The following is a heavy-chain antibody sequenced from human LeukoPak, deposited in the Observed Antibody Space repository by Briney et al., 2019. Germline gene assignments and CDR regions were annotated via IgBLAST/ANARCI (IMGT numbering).Heavy chain of an antibody. CDR3: ARRGGGFDWLFPYDN. J-gene: IGHJ4*02. D-gene: IGHD3-9*01. Sequence: GGSLRLSCAASGFTFSSYAMSWVRQAPGKGLEWVSAISGSGGSTYYADSVKGRFTISRDNAKNSLYLQMDSLRTEDTALYFCARRGGGFDWLFPYDNWGQGTLVTVSS. CDR2: ISGSGGST. CDR1: GFTFSSYA. V-gene: IGHV3-23*01.